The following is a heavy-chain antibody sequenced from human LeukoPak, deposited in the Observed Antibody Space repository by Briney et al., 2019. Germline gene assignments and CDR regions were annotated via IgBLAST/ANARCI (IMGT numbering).Heavy chain of an antibody. CDR2: IYPGDSDT. CDR1: GYSFTSYW. V-gene: IGHV5-51*01. CDR3: ARELAVAGTPNFDY. J-gene: IGHJ4*02. Sequence: GESLKISCKGSGYSFTSYWIGCVRQMPGKGLEWMGIIYPGDSDTRYSPSFQGQVTISADKSISTAYLQWSSLKASDTAMYCCARELAVAGTPNFDYWGQGTLVTVSS. D-gene: IGHD6-19*01.